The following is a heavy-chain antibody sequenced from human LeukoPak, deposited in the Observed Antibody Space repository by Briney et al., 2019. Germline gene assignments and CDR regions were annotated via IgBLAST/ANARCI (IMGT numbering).Heavy chain of an antibody. V-gene: IGHV3-30*02. Sequence: PGGSLRLSCAASGFIFSSYGMHWVRQAPGKGLEWVAFIRYDGSNKYYADSVKGRFTISRDNAKNSLYLQMNSLRAEDTAVYYCARDTVSYYYYYMDVWGKGTTVTVSS. J-gene: IGHJ6*03. CDR3: ARDTVSYYYYYMDV. CDR2: IRYDGSNK. CDR1: GFIFSSYG. D-gene: IGHD5/OR15-5a*01.